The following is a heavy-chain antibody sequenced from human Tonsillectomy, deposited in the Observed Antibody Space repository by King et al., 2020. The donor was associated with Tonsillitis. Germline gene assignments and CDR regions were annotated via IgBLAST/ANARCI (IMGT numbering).Heavy chain of an antibody. CDR1: GGSISSYY. Sequence: VQLQESGPGLVKPSETLSLTCTVSGGSISSYYWSWLRPPPGKGLEWMGCIYNSGSTNYNPSLKSRVTISVDRSKNQFSLKLRSVTATGTAVYYCARVRGCSPWVGSGSSFFDYWGQGTLVTVSS. CDR2: IYNSGST. CDR3: ARVRGCSPWVGSGSSFFDY. J-gene: IGHJ4*02. D-gene: IGHD3-10*01. V-gene: IGHV4-59*01.